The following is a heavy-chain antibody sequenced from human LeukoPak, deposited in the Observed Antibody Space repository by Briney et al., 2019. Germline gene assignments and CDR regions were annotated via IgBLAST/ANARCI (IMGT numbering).Heavy chain of an antibody. CDR3: ARESGGKRITMTN. D-gene: IGHD3-22*01. CDR1: GYTFTGYY. J-gene: IGHJ4*02. CDR2: MNPYSGGT. Sequence: ASVKVSCKASGYTFTGYYMHWVRQAPGQGREWMGWMNPYSGGTNYAQKFQGRVTMTRDTSISTAYMELSRLRSDDTAVYYCARESGGKRITMTNWGQGTLVTVSS. V-gene: IGHV1-2*02.